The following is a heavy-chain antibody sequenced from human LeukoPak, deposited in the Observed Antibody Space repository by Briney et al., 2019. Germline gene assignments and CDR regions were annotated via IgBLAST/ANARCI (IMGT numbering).Heavy chain of an antibody. CDR3: ASLKNYYDSSGYLVTDAFDI. CDR2: ISGYNCNT. J-gene: IGHJ3*02. Sequence: RGASVKVSCKASGYTFTTYNINWVRQAPGQGPEWMGWISGYNCNTNYGQKLQGRVTMTTDTSTSTAYMELRSLKSDDTAVYYCASLKNYYDSSGYLVTDAFDIWGQGTMVTVSS. V-gene: IGHV1-18*01. D-gene: IGHD3-22*01. CDR1: GYTFTTYN.